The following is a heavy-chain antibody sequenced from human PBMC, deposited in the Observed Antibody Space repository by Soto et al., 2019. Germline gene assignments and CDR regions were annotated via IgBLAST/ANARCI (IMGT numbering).Heavy chain of an antibody. J-gene: IGHJ5*02. CDR3: ARDSPRSRSDP. CDR2: IIPIFGTA. V-gene: IGHV1-69*01. Sequence: QVQLLQSGAEVKKPGSSVKVSCKASGGTFSSYAITWVRQAPGQGLEWMGGIIPIFGTANYAQKFQGRVTMTAGESLTTAYMELSILISEDTAVYYCARDSPRSRSDPWGQGTVVTVSS. CDR1: GGTFSSYA.